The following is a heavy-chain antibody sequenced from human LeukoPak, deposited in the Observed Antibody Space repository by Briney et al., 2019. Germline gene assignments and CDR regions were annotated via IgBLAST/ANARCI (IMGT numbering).Heavy chain of an antibody. Sequence: GGSLRLSCAASGFTVSSNYMSWVRQAPGKGLEWVSVIYSGGSTYYADSVKGRFTISRDNSKNTLYLQMNSLRAEDTAVYYCAKARMYYDILTGYYGWGQGTPVTVSS. J-gene: IGHJ4*02. CDR1: GFTVSSNY. D-gene: IGHD3-9*01. V-gene: IGHV3-66*01. CDR2: IYSGGST. CDR3: AKARMYYDILTGYYG.